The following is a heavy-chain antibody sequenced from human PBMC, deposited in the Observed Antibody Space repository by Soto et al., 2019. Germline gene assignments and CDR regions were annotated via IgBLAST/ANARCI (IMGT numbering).Heavy chain of an antibody. V-gene: IGHV4-59*01. Sequence: SETLCLTCTVSGDSIGPYYWTWIRQPPGKGLEWIGYIYYSGSTNYNPSLKSRVTLSVDTSKNQFSLELSSVTAADTGVYYCASDRGAFDFWGQGTMVTVSS. CDR1: GDSIGPYY. J-gene: IGHJ3*01. CDR3: ASDRGAFDF. CDR2: IYYSGST.